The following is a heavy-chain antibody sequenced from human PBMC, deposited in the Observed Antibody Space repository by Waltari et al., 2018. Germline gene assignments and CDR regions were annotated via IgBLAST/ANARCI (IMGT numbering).Heavy chain of an antibody. D-gene: IGHD3-10*01. CDR3: ARARGELADFDF. CDR1: GGTFNTDA. J-gene: IGHJ4*02. Sequence: QVQLVQSGAEVKKPGSSVKVSCKASGGTFNTDAISWVRQAPGQGLEWMGRIIPILNLTNYAQSFQGRVTMTADKSTTTAYMELSSLSSADTAVYYCARARGELADFDFWGQGTQVTVSS. CDR2: IIPILNLT. V-gene: IGHV1-69*04.